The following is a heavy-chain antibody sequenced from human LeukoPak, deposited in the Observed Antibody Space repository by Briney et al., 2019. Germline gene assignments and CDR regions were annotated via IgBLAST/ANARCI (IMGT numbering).Heavy chain of an antibody. CDR2: MNPNSGNT. CDR3: ARRVPTRYYYGMDV. J-gene: IGHJ6*02. CDR1: GYTFTSYD. V-gene: IGHV1-8*01. D-gene: IGHD4/OR15-4a*01. Sequence: VASVKVSCMASGYTFTSYDINWVRQATGQGLEWMGWMNPNSGNTGYAQKFQGRVTMTRNTSISTAYMELSSLRSEDTAVYYCARRVPTRYYYGMDVWGQGTTVTVSS.